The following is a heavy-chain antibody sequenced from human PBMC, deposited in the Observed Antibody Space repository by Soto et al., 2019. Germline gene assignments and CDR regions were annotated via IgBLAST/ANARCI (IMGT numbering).Heavy chain of an antibody. CDR1: GYTFTGYY. J-gene: IGHJ6*02. Sequence: ASVKVSCKASGYTFTGYYMHWVRQAPGQGLEWMGWINPNSGGTNYAQKFQGWVTMTRDTSISTAYMELSRLRSDDTAVYYCAISSYSSSSPRSGMDVWGQGTTVTV. CDR3: AISSYSSSSPRSGMDV. CDR2: INPNSGGT. V-gene: IGHV1-2*04. D-gene: IGHD6-6*01.